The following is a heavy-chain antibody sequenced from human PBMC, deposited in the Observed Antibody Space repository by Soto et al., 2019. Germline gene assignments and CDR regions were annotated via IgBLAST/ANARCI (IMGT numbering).Heavy chain of an antibody. CDR1: GGTFSSYA. J-gene: IGHJ4*02. D-gene: IGHD3-22*01. CDR2: IIPIFGTA. Sequence: QVQLVQSGAEVKKPGSSVKVSCKASGGTFSSYAISWVRQAPGQGLEWMGGIIPIFGTANNAQKFQGRVTITSDESTSTAYMELSSLRSEDTAVYYCARGTYYYDSSCYYRFGHADYWGQGTLVTVSS. CDR3: ARGTYYYDSSCYYRFGHADY. V-gene: IGHV1-69*05.